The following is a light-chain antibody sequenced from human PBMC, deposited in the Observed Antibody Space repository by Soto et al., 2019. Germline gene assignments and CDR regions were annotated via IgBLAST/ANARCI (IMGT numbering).Light chain of an antibody. CDR3: QQYGSSPAT. Sequence: EIVLTQSPGTLSLSPGERATLSCRASQSVSNNYLAWYQQKPGQAPRLLIYGASNRATGIPDRFSGSGSATDFTLNISRLEPEDFAVYYCQQYGSSPATFGQGTHLEIK. CDR2: GAS. J-gene: IGKJ2*01. V-gene: IGKV3-20*01. CDR1: QSVSNNY.